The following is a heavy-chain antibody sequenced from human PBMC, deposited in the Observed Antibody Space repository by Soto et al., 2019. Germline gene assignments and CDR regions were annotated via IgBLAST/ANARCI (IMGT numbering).Heavy chain of an antibody. V-gene: IGHV4-34*01. J-gene: IGHJ5*02. CDR3: ATRITVFGLLIPPFDP. D-gene: IGHD3-3*01. Sequence: LAVAGALLGVSLSGGYWNWIGQAAGKGLEWIGDINHTGGTHYNPSLKSRVTLSVDTSKNQFSLRLSSVTAADTAIYYCATRITVFGLLIPPFDPWGQGTQVTVS. CDR1: GVSLSGGY. CDR2: INHTGGT.